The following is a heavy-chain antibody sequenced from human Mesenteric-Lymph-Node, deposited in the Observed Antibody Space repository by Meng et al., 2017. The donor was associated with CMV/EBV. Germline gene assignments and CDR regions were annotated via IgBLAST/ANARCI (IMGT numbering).Heavy chain of an antibody. CDR2: ITTGGNT. D-gene: IGHD3-10*01. CDR3: AKGEHGSGIYSYCSDY. Sequence: GGSLRLSCAASGFTFSNSAMNWVRQAPGKGLEWVSIITTGGNTYYADSVKGRFTISRDNSKNTLYLQMDSLRAEDTAIYYCAKGEHGSGIYSYCSDYWGQGTRVTVSS. J-gene: IGHJ4*02. V-gene: IGHV3-23*01. CDR1: GFTFSNSA.